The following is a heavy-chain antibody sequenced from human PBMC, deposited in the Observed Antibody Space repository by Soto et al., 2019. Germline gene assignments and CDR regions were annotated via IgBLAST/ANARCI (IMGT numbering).Heavy chain of an antibody. CDR2: MTGSGGDI. CDR1: GFTFSIYA. D-gene: IGHD2-21*02. Sequence: GGSLRLSCAASGFTFSIYAMMWVRQPPGKGQEWVAGMTGSGGDIRYADSVKGRFTISKDNSKNTLYLQMNSLRAEDTAMYYCAKDAVYGDGLWLAANWGQGTLVTVSS. CDR3: AKDAVYGDGLWLAAN. J-gene: IGHJ4*02. V-gene: IGHV3-23*01.